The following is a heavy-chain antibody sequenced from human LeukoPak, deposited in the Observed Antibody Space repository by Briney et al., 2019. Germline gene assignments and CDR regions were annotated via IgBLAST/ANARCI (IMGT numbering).Heavy chain of an antibody. CDR3: ARDRFWYFDY. CDR2: IYFSGST. Sequence: PSETLSLTCTVSGDSISNSRYYWGWIRQSPGKGLEWIANIYFSGSTYYNPSLKSRVTISVDTSKNQFSLKLSSVTAADTAVYYCARDRFWYFDYWGQGTLVTVSS. J-gene: IGHJ4*02. CDR1: GDSISNSRYY. V-gene: IGHV4-39*07.